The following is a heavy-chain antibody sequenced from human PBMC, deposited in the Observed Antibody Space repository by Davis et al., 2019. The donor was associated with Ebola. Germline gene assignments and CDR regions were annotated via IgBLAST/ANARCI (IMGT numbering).Heavy chain of an antibody. CDR3: AGNSVTTRLDYYGMDV. CDR2: INAGNGNT. V-gene: IGHV1-3*01. J-gene: IGHJ6*02. Sequence: AASVKVSRKASGYTFTRFAIHWVRQAPGQRLEWMGWINAGNGNTIYSQNFQGRVTITRDTSASTVYMELSSLRSEDTAVYYCAGNSVTTRLDYYGMDVWGQGTTVTVSS. D-gene: IGHD4-17*01. CDR1: GYTFTRFA.